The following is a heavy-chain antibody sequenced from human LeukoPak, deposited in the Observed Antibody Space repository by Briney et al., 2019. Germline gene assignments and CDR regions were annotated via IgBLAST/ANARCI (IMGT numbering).Heavy chain of an antibody. CDR3: TRDTYNWHYVSIDY. CDR2: IRSKAYGGTT. Sequence: PGRSLRLSCTASGFTFGDYAMSWFRQAPGKGLEWVGFIRSKAYGGTTEYAASVKGRFTISRDDSKSIAYLQMNSLKTEDTAVYYCTRDTYNWHYVSIDYWGQGTLVTVSS. CDR1: GFTFGDYA. J-gene: IGHJ4*02. V-gene: IGHV3-49*03. D-gene: IGHD1-7*01.